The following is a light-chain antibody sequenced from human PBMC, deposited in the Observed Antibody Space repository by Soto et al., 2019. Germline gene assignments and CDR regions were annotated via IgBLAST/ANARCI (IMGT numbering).Light chain of an antibody. J-gene: IGLJ1*01. CDR3: QVWDRGSDHYV. Sequence: SYELTQPPSVSVASGQTARLTCGGHNIGSKSVHWYQQKPGQAPVLVVYNDNDRPSGIPEGFSSSNSGTTATLTISRGEAGDEADYYCQVWDRGSDHYVFGAGTKVT. CDR2: NDN. V-gene: IGLV3-21*02. CDR1: NIGSKS.